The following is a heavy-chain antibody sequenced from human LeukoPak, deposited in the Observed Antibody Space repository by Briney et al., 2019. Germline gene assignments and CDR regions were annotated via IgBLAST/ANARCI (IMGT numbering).Heavy chain of an antibody. CDR1: GYSISSGYY. CDR2: IYHSGCT. D-gene: IGHD4-23*01. Sequence: SETLSLTCAVSGYSISSGYYWGWIRQPPGKGLEWIGSIYHSGCTYYNPSLKSRVTISVDASKNQFSLKLSSVTAADTAVYYCATVAMVVSDDAFDIWGQGTMVTVSS. V-gene: IGHV4-38-2*01. CDR3: ATVAMVVSDDAFDI. J-gene: IGHJ3*02.